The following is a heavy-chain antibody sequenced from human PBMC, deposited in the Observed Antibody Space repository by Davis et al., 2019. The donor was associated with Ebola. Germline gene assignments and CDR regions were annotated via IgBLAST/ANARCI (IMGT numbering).Heavy chain of an antibody. Sequence: PSETLSLTCTVSGVSITTHFCSWIRQPPGKGLEWIGFIHHGGGANSNPSLKSRVTFSIDTSTSQVSLKLTSVTAADTAVYYCARDTRPCGNDCYDDTFDMWGQGTMVSVSS. D-gene: IGHD2-21*01. CDR3: ARDTRPCGNDCYDDTFDM. CDR2: IHHGGGA. CDR1: GVSITTHF. V-gene: IGHV4-59*11. J-gene: IGHJ3*02.